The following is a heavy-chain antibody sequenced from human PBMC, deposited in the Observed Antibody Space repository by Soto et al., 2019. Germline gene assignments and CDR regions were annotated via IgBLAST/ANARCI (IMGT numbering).Heavy chain of an antibody. V-gene: IGHV3-33*01. CDR1: GFTFSSYG. Sequence: PVGSLRLSCAASGFTFSSYGMHWVRQAPGKGLEWVAVIWYDGSNKYYADSVKGRFTISRDNSKNTLYLQMNSLRAEDTAVYYCARDPGIAAAGLDYYGMDVWGQGTTVTVSS. J-gene: IGHJ6*02. CDR3: ARDPGIAAAGLDYYGMDV. D-gene: IGHD6-13*01. CDR2: IWYDGSNK.